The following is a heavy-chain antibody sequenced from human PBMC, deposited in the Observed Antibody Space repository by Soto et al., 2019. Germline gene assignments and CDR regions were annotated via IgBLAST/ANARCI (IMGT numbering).Heavy chain of an antibody. CDR3: AREADSVNWFDP. J-gene: IGHJ5*02. CDR1: GFSFRSYS. Sequence: GGSLRLSCSASGFSFRSYSMHWARQAPGKGLEYVSAISSSSTIYYADSVKGRFTISRDNAKNSLYLQMNSLRAEDTAVYYCAREADSVNWFDPWGQGTLVTVSS. CDR2: ISSSSTI. D-gene: IGHD2-15*01. V-gene: IGHV3-48*01.